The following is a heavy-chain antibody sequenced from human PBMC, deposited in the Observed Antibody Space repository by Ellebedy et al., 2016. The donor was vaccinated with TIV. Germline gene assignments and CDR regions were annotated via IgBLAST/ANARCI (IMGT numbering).Heavy chain of an antibody. CDR2: INPGGGGT. Sequence: ASVKVSXXASGYTFSNYYMHWVRQVPGQGLEWLGIINPGGGGTTYAQKFQGRVTMTRDTSTSTVYMELSSLRSEDTALYYCARSGMGVPTDWFFDYWGQGTLVTVSS. CDR3: ARSGMGVPTDWFFDY. D-gene: IGHD3-9*01. V-gene: IGHV1-46*01. CDR1: GYTFSNYY. J-gene: IGHJ4*02.